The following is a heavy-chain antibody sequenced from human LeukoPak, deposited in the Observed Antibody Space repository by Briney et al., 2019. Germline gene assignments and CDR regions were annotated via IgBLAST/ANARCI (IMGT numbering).Heavy chain of an antibody. D-gene: IGHD2-2*01. J-gene: IGHJ4*02. CDR3: VRATVVPAVD. CDR1: GFTFSSYA. V-gene: IGHV3-30-3*01. CDR2: ISYDGSNK. Sequence: GGSLRLSCAASGFTFSSYAMHWVRQAPGKGLEWVAVISYDGSNKYYADSVKGRFTISRDNSKNTLSLQMNSLRAEDTAVYYCVRATVVPAVDWGQGTLVTVSS.